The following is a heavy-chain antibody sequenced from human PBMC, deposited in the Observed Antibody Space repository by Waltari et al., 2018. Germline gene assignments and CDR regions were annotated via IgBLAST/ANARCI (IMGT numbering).Heavy chain of an antibody. Sequence: QVQLVESGGGVVQPGRSLRLSCDVSGFSFGTYGFHWVRQAPGKGLEWVAVISHDGDAKSYADSVKGRFTISRDKSNNRVSLQMDSLRAEDTAVYYCATAPQFIRHFDYWGQGTLVTVSS. V-gene: IGHV3-30*03. CDR3: ATAPQFIRHFDY. CDR1: GFSFGTYG. CDR2: ISHDGDAK. J-gene: IGHJ4*02.